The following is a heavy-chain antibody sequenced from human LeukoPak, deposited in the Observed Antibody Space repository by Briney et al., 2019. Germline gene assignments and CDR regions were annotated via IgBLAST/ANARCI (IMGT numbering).Heavy chain of an antibody. V-gene: IGHV1-18*01. CDR1: SYTFSSYG. J-gene: IGHJ4*02. CDR3: ARVAVAGGTRLDY. CDR2: ISAYNGNT. Sequence: ASVKVSCKASSYTFSSYGISWVRQAPVQGVEWMGWISAYNGNTNYAQKLQGRVTMTTDTSTSTAYMELRSLRSDDTAVYYCARVAVAGGTRLDYWGQGTLVTVSS. D-gene: IGHD6-19*01.